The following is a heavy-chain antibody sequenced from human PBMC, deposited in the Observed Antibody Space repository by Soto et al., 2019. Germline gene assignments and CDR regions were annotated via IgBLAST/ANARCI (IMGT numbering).Heavy chain of an antibody. Sequence: SCAASGVSFSNYNMNCVRQAPGKGLEWVSHITDGLTKHYADFVQGRFTISRDNAKNSLYLEMTDLRDEDTAVYYCARDTSHGVTIGGLDSWGQGTLVTVSS. V-gene: IGHV3-48*02. CDR1: GVSFSNYN. J-gene: IGHJ4*02. D-gene: IGHD3-16*01. CDR2: ITDGLTK. CDR3: ARDTSHGVTIGGLDS.